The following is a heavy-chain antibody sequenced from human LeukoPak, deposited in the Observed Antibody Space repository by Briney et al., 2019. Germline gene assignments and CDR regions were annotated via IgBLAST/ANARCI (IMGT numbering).Heavy chain of an antibody. CDR3: ARGRGKWVAAAGTKPFDY. D-gene: IGHD6-13*01. CDR1: GYTFTSYD. V-gene: IGHV1-8*01. CDR2: MNPNSGNT. Sequence: ASVKVSCKASGYTFTSYDINWVRQATGQGLEWMGWMNPNSGNTGYAQKFQGRVTMTRNTSISTAYMELSSLRSEDTAVYYCARGRGKWVAAAGTKPFDYWGQGTLVTVSS. J-gene: IGHJ4*02.